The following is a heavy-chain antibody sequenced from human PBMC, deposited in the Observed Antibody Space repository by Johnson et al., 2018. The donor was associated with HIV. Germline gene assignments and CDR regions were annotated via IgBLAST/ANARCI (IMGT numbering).Heavy chain of an antibody. CDR2: ISGSGGST. Sequence: VQLVESGGGLVQPGGSLRLSCAASGFTFSSYAMSWVRQAPGKGLEWVSAISGSGGSTYYADSVKGRFTISRDNSENSLYLQMNSLRAEDTAVYYCARDQSLYRWLPPPADAFDIWGQGTMVTVSS. CDR1: GFTFSSYA. V-gene: IGHV3-23*04. CDR3: ARDQSLYRWLPPPADAFDI. J-gene: IGHJ3*02. D-gene: IGHD5-12*01.